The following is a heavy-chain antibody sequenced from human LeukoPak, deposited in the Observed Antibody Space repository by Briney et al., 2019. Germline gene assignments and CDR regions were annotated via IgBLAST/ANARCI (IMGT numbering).Heavy chain of an antibody. J-gene: IGHJ5*02. D-gene: IGHD3-22*01. V-gene: IGHV1-18*01. CDR3: ARDDYYDSSGYYTT. CDR2: ISAYNGNT. CDR1: GYTFTSYG. Sequence: ASVKVSRKASGYTFTSYGISWVRQAPGQGLEWMGWISAYNGNTNYAQKFQGRVTMTRDTSISTAYMELSRLRSDDTAVYYCARDDYYDSSGYYTTWGQGTLVTVSS.